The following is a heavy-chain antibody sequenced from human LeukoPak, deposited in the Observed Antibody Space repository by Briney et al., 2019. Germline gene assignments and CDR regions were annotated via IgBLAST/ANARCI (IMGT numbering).Heavy chain of an antibody. Sequence: SETLSLTCTVSGGSISSKPYYWGWVRQPPGKGLGWIGTISYSGTTYYSPSLKSRLTISLDTSKNQSSLKLSSVTAADTAIYYCARDFSSSSTVYYYYYMDVWGKGTTVTVSS. D-gene: IGHD6-6*01. CDR3: ARDFSSSSTVYYYYYMDV. CDR1: GGSISSKPYY. CDR2: ISYSGTT. V-gene: IGHV4-39*07. J-gene: IGHJ6*03.